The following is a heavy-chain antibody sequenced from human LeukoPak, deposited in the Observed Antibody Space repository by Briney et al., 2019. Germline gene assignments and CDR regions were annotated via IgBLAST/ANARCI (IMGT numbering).Heavy chain of an antibody. Sequence: GGSLRLSCAASGFTFSSYAMSWVRQAPGKGLEWVSAISGSGGSTYYADSVKGRFTTSRDNSKNTLYLQMNSLRAEDTAVYYCAKDHDAYYDTWGGQGTMVTVSS. CDR3: AKDHDAYYDTW. J-gene: IGHJ4*02. D-gene: IGHD3-9*01. V-gene: IGHV3-23*01. CDR1: GFTFSSYA. CDR2: ISGSGGST.